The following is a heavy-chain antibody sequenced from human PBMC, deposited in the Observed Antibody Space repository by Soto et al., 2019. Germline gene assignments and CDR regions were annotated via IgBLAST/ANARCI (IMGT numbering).Heavy chain of an antibody. V-gene: IGHV4-4*02. CDR2: IFHDGTA. D-gene: IGHD3-10*01. CDR3: ARLVYDTRLNYMYFDF. J-gene: IGHJ4*02. CDR1: GVSLTSGNW. Sequence: PSETLSLTCAVSGVSLTSGNWSTWVRQSPQRGLEYIGEIFHDGTANYYPSFERRVAMSVDTSRNQFSLKLTSVTAADTAVYFCARLVYDTRLNYMYFDFWGPGTLVTVSS.